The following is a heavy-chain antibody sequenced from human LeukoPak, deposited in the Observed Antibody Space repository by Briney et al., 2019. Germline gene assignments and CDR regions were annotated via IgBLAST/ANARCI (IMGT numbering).Heavy chain of an antibody. Sequence: SVKVSCKASGGTFSSYAISWVRQAPGQGLEWMGGIIPIFGTANYAQKFQGRVTITADKSTSTAYMELRSLRSDDTAVYYCARGYFDWLSYYYMDVWGKGTTVTISS. D-gene: IGHD3-9*01. J-gene: IGHJ6*03. V-gene: IGHV1-69*06. CDR1: GGTFSSYA. CDR2: IIPIFGTA. CDR3: ARGYFDWLSYYYMDV.